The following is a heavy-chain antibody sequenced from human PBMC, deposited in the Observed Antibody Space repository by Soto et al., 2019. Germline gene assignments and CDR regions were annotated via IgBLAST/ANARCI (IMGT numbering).Heavy chain of an antibody. D-gene: IGHD3-3*01. Sequence: PGGSLRLSCAASGFTFSSYGMHWVRQAPGKGLEWVCIISYDGSNKYYAESVKVRFTISRDNSKNTLYLQMNSLGAEDTAVYYCAKDGDSYYNIWSDYSPFDXWGQGTLVTVSX. CDR2: ISYDGSNK. J-gene: IGHJ4*02. CDR3: AKDGDSYYNIWSDYSPFDX. CDR1: GFTFSSYG. V-gene: IGHV3-30*18.